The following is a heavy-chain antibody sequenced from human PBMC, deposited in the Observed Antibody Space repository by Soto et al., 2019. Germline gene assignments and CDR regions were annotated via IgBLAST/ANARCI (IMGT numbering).Heavy chain of an antibody. J-gene: IGHJ4*02. CDR3: ARGPIGDAAMVTNYFDY. D-gene: IGHD5-18*01. V-gene: IGHV3-30-3*01. Sequence: ESGGGVVQPGRSLRLSCAASGFTFSNYAIHWVRQAPGKGLEWVALLSYDGNNIHYADSVKGRFTVSRDNSKNTLFLQMNSLGAEDTALYYCARGPIGDAAMVTNYFDYWGQGTLVTVSS. CDR2: LSYDGNNI. CDR1: GFTFSNYA.